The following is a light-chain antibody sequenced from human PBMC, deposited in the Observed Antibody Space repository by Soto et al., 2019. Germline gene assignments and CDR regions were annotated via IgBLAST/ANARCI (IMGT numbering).Light chain of an antibody. Sequence: DIQMTQSPSTLCASIGDRVTITCRASQSINSWLAWFQQKPGKAPKLLIYKASSLEVGVPSRFSGSGSGTEFTLTISSLQPDDIATYYCQHYDTYFPTFGQGTKVEIK. CDR3: QHYDTYFPT. CDR2: KAS. CDR1: QSINSW. V-gene: IGKV1-5*03. J-gene: IGKJ1*01.